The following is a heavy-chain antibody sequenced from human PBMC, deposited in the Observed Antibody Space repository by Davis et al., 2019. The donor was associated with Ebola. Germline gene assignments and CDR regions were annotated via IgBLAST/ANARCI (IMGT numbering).Heavy chain of an antibody. Sequence: AASVKVSCKASGGTFSSYAISWVRQAPGQGLEWMGGIIPIFGTANYAQKFQGRVTITADESTSTAYMELSSLRSEDTAVYYCARGGRELLLVLDYWGQGTLVTVSS. D-gene: IGHD3-10*01. J-gene: IGHJ4*02. CDR1: GGTFSSYA. V-gene: IGHV1-69*13. CDR2: IIPIFGTA. CDR3: ARGGRELLLVLDY.